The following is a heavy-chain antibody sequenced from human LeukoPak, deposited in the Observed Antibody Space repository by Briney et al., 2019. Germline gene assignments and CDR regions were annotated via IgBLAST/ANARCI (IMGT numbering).Heavy chain of an antibody. CDR2: INPDSGGT. V-gene: IGHV1-2*02. Sequence: ASVKVSCKASGYTFAGYYIHWVRQAPGQGLEWMGWINPDSGGTKSAQKFQGRVTMTRDTSINTAYMELSRLASDDTAAYYCARAPGSGYAFDSWGQGTQVTVSS. CDR3: ARAPGSGYAFDS. CDR1: GYTFAGYY. J-gene: IGHJ5*01. D-gene: IGHD5-12*01.